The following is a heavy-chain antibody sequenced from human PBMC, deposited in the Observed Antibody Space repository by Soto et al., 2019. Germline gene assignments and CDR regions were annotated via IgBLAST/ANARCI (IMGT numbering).Heavy chain of an antibody. V-gene: IGHV3-15*01. CDR3: TTAWGDTAMFFDY. D-gene: IGHD5-18*01. J-gene: IGHJ4*02. CDR2: IKSKTDGGTT. Sequence: PGGSLRLSCAASGFTFSNAWMSWVRQAPGKGLEWVGRIKSKTDGGTTDYAAPVKGRFTISRDDSKNTLYLQMNSLKTEDTAVYYCTTAWGDTAMFFDYWGQGTLVTVPS. CDR1: GFTFSNAW.